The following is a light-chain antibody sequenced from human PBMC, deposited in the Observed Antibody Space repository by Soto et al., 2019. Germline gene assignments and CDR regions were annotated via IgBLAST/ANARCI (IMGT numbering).Light chain of an antibody. CDR1: HSVSSSY. CDR3: HQYYNWPPWT. V-gene: IGKV3-15*01. J-gene: IGKJ1*01. CDR2: GAS. Sequence: EIVMTQSPATLSVSPGERATLSCSASHSVSSSYLAGYQQKPGQAPRLLINGASTRAADGTAGCSGSGSGAEFTLTISSLQSEDFAVYYCHQYYNWPPWTFGRGTKVDI.